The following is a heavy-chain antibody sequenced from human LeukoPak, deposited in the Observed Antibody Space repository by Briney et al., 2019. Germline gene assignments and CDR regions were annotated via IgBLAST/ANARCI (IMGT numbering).Heavy chain of an antibody. J-gene: IGHJ4*02. Sequence: SETLSLTCTVSGGSISSSTYYWNWIRQYPGKGLEWIGYIYNSGTTYYNPSLKSRVTISVDTSKNQFSLKLNSMSAADTAVYYCVEAPSPYYFDDWGQGTLVTVSS. CDR3: VEAPSPYYFDD. V-gene: IGHV4-31*03. D-gene: IGHD5-24*01. CDR1: GGSISSSTYY. CDR2: IYNSGTT.